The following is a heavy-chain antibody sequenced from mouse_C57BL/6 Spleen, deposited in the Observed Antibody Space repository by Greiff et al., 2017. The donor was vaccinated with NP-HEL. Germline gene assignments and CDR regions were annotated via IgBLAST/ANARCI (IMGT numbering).Heavy chain of an antibody. CDR3: ARGAAQAAWFAY. Sequence: VHLVESGPELVKPGASVKISCKASGYAFSSSWMNWVKQRPGKGLEWIGRIYPGDGDTNYNGKFKGKATLTADKSSSTAYMQLSSLTSEDSAVYFCARGAAQAAWFAYWGQGTLVTVSA. D-gene: IGHD3-2*02. J-gene: IGHJ3*01. CDR2: IYPGDGDT. CDR1: GYAFSSSW. V-gene: IGHV1-82*01.